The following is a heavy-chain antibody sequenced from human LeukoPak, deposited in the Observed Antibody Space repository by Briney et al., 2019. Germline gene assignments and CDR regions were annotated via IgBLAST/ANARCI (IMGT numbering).Heavy chain of an antibody. CDR1: GFTFSSYG. V-gene: IGHV3-30*03. CDR2: ISYDGSNK. CDR3: ARARGADY. J-gene: IGHJ4*02. Sequence: PGGSLRLSCAASGFTFSSYGMHWVRQAPGKGLEWVAVISYDGSNKYYADSVKGRFTISRDNSKNTLYLQVNSLRAEDTAVYYCARARGADYWGQGTLVTVSS.